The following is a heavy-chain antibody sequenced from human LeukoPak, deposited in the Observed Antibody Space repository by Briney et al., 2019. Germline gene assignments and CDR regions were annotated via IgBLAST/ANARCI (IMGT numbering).Heavy chain of an antibody. D-gene: IGHD3-22*01. V-gene: IGHV3-30*04. CDR2: ISYDGSNK. CDR1: GFTFSSYA. Sequence: GGSLRLSCAASGFTFSSYAMHWVRQAPGKGLEWVALISYDGSNKYFADSVKGRFTISRDNSKNTLYLQMNSLRAEDTAVYYCAKDRGYYDSSGYYYGYFDYWGQGTLVTVSS. J-gene: IGHJ4*02. CDR3: AKDRGYYDSSGYYYGYFDY.